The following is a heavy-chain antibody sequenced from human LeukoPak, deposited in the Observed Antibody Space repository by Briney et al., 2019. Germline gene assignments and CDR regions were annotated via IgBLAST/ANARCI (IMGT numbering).Heavy chain of an antibody. CDR2: IYYSGST. J-gene: IGHJ5*02. CDR3: ARGYCSGGSCPGGWFDP. CDR1: GGSISSYY. Sequence: SETLSLTCTVSGGSISSYYWSWIRQPPGKGLEWIGYIYYSGSTNYNPFLKSRVTISVDTSKNQFSLKLSSVTAADTAVYYCARGYCSGGSCPGGWFDPWGQGTLVTVSS. V-gene: IGHV4-59*01. D-gene: IGHD2-15*01.